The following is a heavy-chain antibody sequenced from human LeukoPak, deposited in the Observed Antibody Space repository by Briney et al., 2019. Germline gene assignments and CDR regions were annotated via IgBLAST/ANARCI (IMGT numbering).Heavy chain of an antibody. Sequence: PSETLSLTCAVSGYSISSGYYWGWIRQPPGKGLEWRGSIYHSGSTYYNPSLKSRVTISVDTSKNLYSLKLSSVTSADTRVYYCANRSSGSYYTDYFDYWGQGALVTVSS. V-gene: IGHV4-38-2*01. D-gene: IGHD1-26*01. CDR2: IYHSGST. CDR3: ANRSSGSYYTDYFDY. J-gene: IGHJ4*02. CDR1: GYSISSGYY.